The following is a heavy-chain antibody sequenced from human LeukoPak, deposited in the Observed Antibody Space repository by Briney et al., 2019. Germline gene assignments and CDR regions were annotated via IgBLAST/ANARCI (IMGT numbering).Heavy chain of an antibody. Sequence: GGSLRLSCAASGFTFSSYAMSWVRQAPGKGLEWVSAISGSGGSTYYADSVKGRFTISRDNSKNTLYLQMNSLRAEDTAVYYCARLLYKIGGIVVVTAIQSGAFDIWGQGTMVTVSS. J-gene: IGHJ3*02. V-gene: IGHV3-23*01. CDR3: ARLLYKIGGIVVVTAIQSGAFDI. D-gene: IGHD2-21*02. CDR1: GFTFSSYA. CDR2: ISGSGGST.